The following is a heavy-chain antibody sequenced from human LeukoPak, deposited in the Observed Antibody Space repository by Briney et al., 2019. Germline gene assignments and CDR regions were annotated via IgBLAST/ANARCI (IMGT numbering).Heavy chain of an antibody. V-gene: IGHV3-30-3*01. CDR3: ARVHIAAAGTLDAFDI. Sequence: GGSLRLSCAASGFTFSSYAMHWVRQAPGKGLEWVAVISYDGTNKYYADSVKGRFTISRDNSKNTLYLQMNSLRAEGTAVYYCARVHIAAAGTLDAFDIWGQGTMVTVSS. CDR2: ISYDGTNK. CDR1: GFTFSSYA. D-gene: IGHD6-13*01. J-gene: IGHJ3*02.